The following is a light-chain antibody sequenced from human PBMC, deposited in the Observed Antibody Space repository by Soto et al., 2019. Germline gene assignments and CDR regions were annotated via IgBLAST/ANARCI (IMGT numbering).Light chain of an antibody. V-gene: IGKV3-11*01. CDR3: QQRSNWPLT. Sequence: EIVLTQYPATLSLSPGERATLSCRASQSVSNYLARYQQKPGQAPRLLIYDASNRAPGITARFSGSGSGTDFSLTISSLEPEDVAVYYGQQRSNWPLTFGGVTKVEIK. J-gene: IGKJ4*01. CDR2: DAS. CDR1: QSVSNY.